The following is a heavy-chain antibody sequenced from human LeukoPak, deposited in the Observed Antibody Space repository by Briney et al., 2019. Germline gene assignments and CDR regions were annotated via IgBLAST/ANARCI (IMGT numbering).Heavy chain of an antibody. D-gene: IGHD3-10*01. J-gene: IGHJ6*02. V-gene: IGHV4-34*01. CDR2: INHSGST. CDR1: GGSFSGYY. Sequence: PSETLSLTCAVYGGSFSGYYWSWIRQPPGKGLEWIGEINHSGSTNYNPSLKSRVTISVDTSKNQFSLKLSSVTAADTAVYYCARGTRDPSGSGRIGGRVYYYYGMDVWGQGTTVTVSS. CDR3: ARGTRDPSGSGRIGGRVYYYYGMDV.